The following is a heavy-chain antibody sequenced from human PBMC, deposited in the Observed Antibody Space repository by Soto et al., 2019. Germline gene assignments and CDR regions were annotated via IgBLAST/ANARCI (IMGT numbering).Heavy chain of an antibody. Sequence: QPLSLTCAISGDSVSSNSAAWNWIRRSPSRGLEWLGRTYYRSKWYVDYAVSVESRITINPDTSKNQFSLQLNSVTPDDTAVYYRARYNSPLRHYAPDVWGQGTMVTVSS. D-gene: IGHD6-13*01. CDR3: ARYNSPLRHYAPDV. J-gene: IGHJ3*01. CDR1: GDSVSSNSAA. CDR2: TYYRSKWYV. V-gene: IGHV6-1*01.